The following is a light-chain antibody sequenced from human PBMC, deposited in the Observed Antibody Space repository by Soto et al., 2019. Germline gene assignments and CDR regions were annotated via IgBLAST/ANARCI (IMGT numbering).Light chain of an antibody. Sequence: EIVLTQSPDTLSLSPGERAALSCRASQSVRDNFLAWYQQKPGQSPRLLIYAATSRATGIPERFSGSGSETDFTLTIYRLEPEDFAVYYCQQYGSSPYTFCQGTKVEIK. CDR3: QQYGSSPYT. CDR2: AAT. J-gene: IGKJ2*01. CDR1: QSVRDNF. V-gene: IGKV3-20*01.